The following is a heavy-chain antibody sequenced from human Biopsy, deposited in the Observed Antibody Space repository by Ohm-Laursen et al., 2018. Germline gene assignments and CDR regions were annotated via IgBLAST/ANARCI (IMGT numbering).Heavy chain of an antibody. Sequence: SETLSLTCTVSGASMTGYFWTWVRQPAGKGLEWIGHIYTIGDTTYNPSLESRVTMSLDTSKNQFSLKMTSLTAADTAVYLCAREDEGLLRALDLWGQGTMVTVSS. D-gene: IGHD3-3*01. V-gene: IGHV4-4*07. J-gene: IGHJ3*01. CDR1: GASMTGYF. CDR2: IYTIGDT. CDR3: AREDEGLLRALDL.